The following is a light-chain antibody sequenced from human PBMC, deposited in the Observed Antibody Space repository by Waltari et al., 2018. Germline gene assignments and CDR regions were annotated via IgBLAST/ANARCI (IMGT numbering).Light chain of an antibody. Sequence: QTVVTQEPSLSVSPGGTVTLTCTLSSGSLSTTSYATWYQQTPGQAPRTLVYKGNSRSSGVPDRCSGSILGNKAALTITGAQADDECDYYCSLYMGSGIWVFGGGTKLTDL. V-gene: IGLV8-61*01. CDR2: KGN. CDR3: SLYMGSGIWV. J-gene: IGLJ3*02. CDR1: SGSLSTTSY.